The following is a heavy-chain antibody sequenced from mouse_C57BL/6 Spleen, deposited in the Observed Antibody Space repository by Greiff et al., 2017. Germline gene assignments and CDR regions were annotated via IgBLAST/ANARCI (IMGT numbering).Heavy chain of an antibody. V-gene: IGHV14-4*01. Sequence: VQLQQSGAELVRPGASVKLSCTASGFNIKDDYMHWVKQRPEQGLEWIGWIDPENGDTEYASKFQGKATITADTSSNTAYVKLNSLTSEDTAVYYCTTPNSAEVATGNYWALDDWGPGTTVTVSS. CDR3: TTPNSAEVATGNYWALDD. CDR2: IDPENGDT. D-gene: IGHD1-1*01. J-gene: IGHJ1*01. CDR1: GFNIKDDY.